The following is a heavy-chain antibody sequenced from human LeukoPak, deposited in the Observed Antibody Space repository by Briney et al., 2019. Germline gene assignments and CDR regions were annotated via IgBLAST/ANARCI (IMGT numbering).Heavy chain of an antibody. Sequence: SETLSLTCTVSGGSISSYYWSWIRQPPGKGLEWIGYIYYSGSTNYNPSLKSRVTISVDTSKNQFSLKLSSVTAADTAVYYCARGSSQYYYDSSGYYLPFHYWGQGTLVTVSS. V-gene: IGHV4-59*12. CDR3: ARGSSQYYYDSSGYYLPFHY. CDR1: GGSISSYY. J-gene: IGHJ4*02. D-gene: IGHD3-22*01. CDR2: IYYSGST.